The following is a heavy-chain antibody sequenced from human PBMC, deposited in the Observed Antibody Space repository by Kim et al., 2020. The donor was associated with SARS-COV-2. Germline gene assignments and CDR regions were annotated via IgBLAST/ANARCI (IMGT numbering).Heavy chain of an antibody. Sequence: SETLSLTCTVSGGSISSSSYYWGWIRQPPGKGLEWIGSIYYSGNTYYNPSLKSRVTISVDTSKNQFSLQLSSVTAADTAVYYCARYLYMVRGVIIDPDFDYWGQGTLVTVSS. CDR1: GGSISSSSYY. D-gene: IGHD3-10*01. CDR2: IYYSGNT. V-gene: IGHV4-39*01. J-gene: IGHJ4*02. CDR3: ARYLYMVRGVIIDPDFDY.